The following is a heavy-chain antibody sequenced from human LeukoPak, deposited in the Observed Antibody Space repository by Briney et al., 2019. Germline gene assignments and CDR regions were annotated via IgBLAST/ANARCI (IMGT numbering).Heavy chain of an antibody. V-gene: IGHV4-61*01. CDR3: ARGAVSGYYTGVGWFDP. D-gene: IGHD3-3*01. CDR1: GGSVSSGSYY. J-gene: IGHJ5*02. CDR2: IYYSGST. Sequence: PSETLSLTCTVSGGSVSSGSYYWRWIRQPPGKGLEWIGYIYYSGSTNYNPSLKSRVTISVDTSKNQFSLELSSVTAADTAVYYCARGAVSGYYTGVGWFDPWGQGTLVTVSS.